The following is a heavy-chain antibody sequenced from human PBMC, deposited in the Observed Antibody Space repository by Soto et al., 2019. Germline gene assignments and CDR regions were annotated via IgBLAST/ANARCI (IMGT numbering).Heavy chain of an antibody. D-gene: IGHD3-10*01. J-gene: IGHJ4*01. Sequence: SVKVSCKASGGTFSDYAINWVRQAPGQGLEWMGGIIPFLTKANFAQKFQGRVKITADESTSTVYMELAVLRSEDTAVYYCARDPRETFQYDSGSFMNYWGQGNLVTAS. CDR3: ARDPRETFQYDSGSFMNY. CDR2: IIPFLTKA. V-gene: IGHV1-69*13. CDR1: GGTFSDYA.